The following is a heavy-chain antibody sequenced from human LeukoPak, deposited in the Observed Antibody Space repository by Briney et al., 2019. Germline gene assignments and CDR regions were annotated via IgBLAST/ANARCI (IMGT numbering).Heavy chain of an antibody. CDR2: ISSSSSYI. V-gene: IGHV3-21*01. D-gene: IGHD1-26*01. CDR3: GVGPIVGAIGD. J-gene: IGHJ4*02. Sequence: GGSLRLSCAASGVTFSSYSMNWVRQAPGKGLEWVSSISSSSSYIYYADSVKGRFTISRDNAKNSLYLQMNSLRAEDTAVYYCGVGPIVGAIGDWGQGTLVTVSS. CDR1: GVTFSSYS.